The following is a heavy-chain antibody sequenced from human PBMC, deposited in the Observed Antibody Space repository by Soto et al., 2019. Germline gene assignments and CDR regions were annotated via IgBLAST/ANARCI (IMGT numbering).Heavy chain of an antibody. CDR1: GFTLSNYA. CDR3: ATQNFDY. CDR2: TRASGDST. J-gene: IGHJ4*02. Sequence: GGSLRLSCAASGFTLSNYAMSWVRQAPGKGLEWVSVTRASGDSTYYAEYVRGRFTISRDTSKNTLYLQMNSLRAEDTAVYYCATQNFDYWGQGTLVTVSS. V-gene: IGHV3-23*01.